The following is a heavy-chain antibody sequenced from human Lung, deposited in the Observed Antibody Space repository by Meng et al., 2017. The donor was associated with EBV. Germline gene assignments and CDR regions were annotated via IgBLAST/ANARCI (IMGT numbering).Heavy chain of an antibody. CDR1: GGSISSGGYY. Sequence: QVRLKRPGTGLVMPSPTLSPTCTVSGGSISSGGYYWSWIRQHPGKGLEWIGYIYYSGSTYYNPSLKSLVTISVDTSKNQFSLKLSSVTAADTAVYYCARVVAGRYNWFDPWGQGTLVTVSS. D-gene: IGHD6-6*01. CDR2: IYYSGST. CDR3: ARVVAGRYNWFDP. V-gene: IGHV4-31*01. J-gene: IGHJ5*02.